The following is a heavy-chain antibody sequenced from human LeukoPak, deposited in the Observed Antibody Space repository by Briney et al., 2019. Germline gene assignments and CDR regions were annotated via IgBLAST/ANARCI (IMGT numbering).Heavy chain of an antibody. CDR3: TTESVVVEWLRTGDAFDI. V-gene: IGHV3-15*01. D-gene: IGHD5-12*01. CDR2: IKSKTDGGTT. Sequence: PGGSLRLSCAASGFSFSRYGMHWVRQAPGKGLEWVGRIKSKTDGGTTDYAAPVKGRFTISRDDSKNTLYLQMNSLKTEDTAVYYCTTESVVVEWLRTGDAFDIWGQGTMVTVSS. CDR1: GFSFSRYG. J-gene: IGHJ3*02.